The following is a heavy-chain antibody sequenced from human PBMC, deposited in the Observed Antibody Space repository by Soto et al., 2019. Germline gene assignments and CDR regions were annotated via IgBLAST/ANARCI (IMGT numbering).Heavy chain of an antibody. V-gene: IGHV3-23*01. CDR2: ISGSGGST. CDR1: GFTFSSYA. D-gene: IGHD3-10*01. CDR3: AKDLVNYGSGSYYFDY. Sequence: GGSLRLSCAASGFTFSSYAMSWVRQAPGKGLEWVSAISGSGGSTYYADSVKGRFTISRDNSKNTLYLQMNSLRAEDTAVYYCAKDLVNYGSGSYYFDYWGQGTLVTVSS. J-gene: IGHJ4*02.